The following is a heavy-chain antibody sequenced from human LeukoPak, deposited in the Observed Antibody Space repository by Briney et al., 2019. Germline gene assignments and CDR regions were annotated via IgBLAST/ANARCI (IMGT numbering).Heavy chain of an antibody. CDR3: ARGGYSSSAWFDP. D-gene: IGHD6-19*01. CDR2: INPNSGGT. V-gene: IGHV1-2*02. Sequence: ASVKLSCKASGYTFTGDYMHWVRQAPGQGLEWMGWINPNSGGTNYAQKYQGRGTMTRDTSISTAYMELSRLRSDDTAVYYCARGGYSSSAWFDPWGQGTLVTVSS. J-gene: IGHJ5*02. CDR1: GYTFTGDY.